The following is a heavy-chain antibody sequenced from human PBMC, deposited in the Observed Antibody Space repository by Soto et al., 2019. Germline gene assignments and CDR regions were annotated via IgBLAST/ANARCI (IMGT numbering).Heavy chain of an antibody. Sequence: PGGSLRLSCAASRLTFSSYAMSWVRQAPGKALEWVSAISSSGTSTYSADSVKGRFTISRDNSKNTLYLQMNSLRAEDTAVYYCAKGPTIFGVVISYSFYYGLDVWGQGTTVTVSS. CDR3: AKGPTIFGVVISYSFYYGLDV. CDR2: ISSSGTST. V-gene: IGHV3-23*01. J-gene: IGHJ6*02. D-gene: IGHD3-3*02. CDR1: RLTFSSYA.